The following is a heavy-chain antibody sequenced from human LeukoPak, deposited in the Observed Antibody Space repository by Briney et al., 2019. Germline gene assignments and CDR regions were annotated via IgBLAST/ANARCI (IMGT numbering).Heavy chain of an antibody. Sequence: PSETLSLTCTVSGGSISSTTYYWDWIRQPAGKGLEYIGRIYPSGSTNYNPSFKSRVTLSVDTSKSQFSMKLTSVTAADTAVYYCVKDVRRWGFGANWFDPWGQGSLVTVSS. D-gene: IGHD3-10*01. J-gene: IGHJ5*02. CDR2: IYPSGST. CDR1: GGSISSTTYY. V-gene: IGHV4-61*02. CDR3: VKDVRRWGFGANWFDP.